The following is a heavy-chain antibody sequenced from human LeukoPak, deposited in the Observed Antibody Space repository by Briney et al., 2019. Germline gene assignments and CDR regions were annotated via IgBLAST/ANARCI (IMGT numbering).Heavy chain of an antibody. CDR3: AKDFCSSGGSCYSIYYFDY. CDR2: IYYSGST. CDR1: GGSISSYY. V-gene: IGHV4-59*01. J-gene: IGHJ4*02. D-gene: IGHD2-15*01. Sequence: PSETLSLTCTVSGGSISSYYWSWIRQPPGKGLEWIGYIYYSGSTNYNPSLKSRVTISVDTSKNQFSLKLSSVTAADTAVYYCAKDFCSSGGSCYSIYYFDYWGQGTLVTVSS.